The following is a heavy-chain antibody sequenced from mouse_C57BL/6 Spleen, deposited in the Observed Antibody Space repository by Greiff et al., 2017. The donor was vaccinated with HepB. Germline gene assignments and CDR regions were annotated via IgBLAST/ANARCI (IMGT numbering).Heavy chain of an antibody. CDR2: ISYDGSN. J-gene: IGHJ4*01. CDR1: GYSITSGYY. V-gene: IGHV3-6*01. Sequence: EVQLQESGPGLVKPSQSLSLTCSVTGYSITSGYYWNWIRQFPGNKLEWMGYISYDGSNNYNPSLKNPISITSDTSKNQFFLKLNSVTTEDTATYCCARVGNPYYYAMDYWGQGTSVTVSS. D-gene: IGHD2-1*01. CDR3: ARVGNPYYYAMDY.